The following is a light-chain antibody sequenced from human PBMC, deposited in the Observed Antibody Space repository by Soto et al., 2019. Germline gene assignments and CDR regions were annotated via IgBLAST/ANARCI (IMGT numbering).Light chain of an antibody. V-gene: IGLV2-14*01. J-gene: IGLJ1*01. CDR3: SSYTSSSTWV. CDR1: STDVGRYNY. Sequence: QSVLTQPASVSGSPGQSITISCTGTSTDVGRYNYVSWYQQHPGKAPKLMVYDVSNRPSWVSNRFSGSKSGNTASLTISGLQAEDEADYYCSSYTSSSTWVFGTGTKVTVL. CDR2: DVS.